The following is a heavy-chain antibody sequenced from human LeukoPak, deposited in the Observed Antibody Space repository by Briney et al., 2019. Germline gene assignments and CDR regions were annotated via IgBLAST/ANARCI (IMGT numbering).Heavy chain of an antibody. J-gene: IGHJ4*02. CDR3: ARHRCSSTTCSFDS. CDR2: ISWKGDTT. CDR1: GFTFNNYA. D-gene: IGHD2-2*01. V-gene: IGHV3-20*01. Sequence: GESLRLSCAASGFTFNNYAMTWVHQTPGKGPEWVSLISWKGDTTAYAESVRGRFTISRDNAKNSLYLHMNSLRPEDTAFYHCARHRCSSTTCSFDSWGQGSLVTVSS.